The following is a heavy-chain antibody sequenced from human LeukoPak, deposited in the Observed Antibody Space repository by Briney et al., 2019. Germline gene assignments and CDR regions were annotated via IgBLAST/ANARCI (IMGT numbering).Heavy chain of an antibody. Sequence: PGGPLRLSCAASGFNFGSHWMNWVRQAPGKGLEWVANIKEDGSLTYYLDSVRGRFSISRDNTKKSLYLQMNSLRVEDTAVYFCVRDGYNQNRFDYWGQGTLITVSS. D-gene: IGHD5-24*01. CDR3: VRDGYNQNRFDY. CDR1: GFNFGSHW. V-gene: IGHV3-7*03. J-gene: IGHJ4*02. CDR2: IKEDGSLT.